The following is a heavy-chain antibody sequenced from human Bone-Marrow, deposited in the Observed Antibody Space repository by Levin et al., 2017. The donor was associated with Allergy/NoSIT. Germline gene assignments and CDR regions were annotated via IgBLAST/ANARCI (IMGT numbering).Heavy chain of an antibody. CDR1: GFTFSSYA. J-gene: IGHJ4*02. Sequence: PGGSLRLSCAASGFTFSSYAMHWVRQAPGKGLEWVAVISYDGSNKYYADSVKGRFTISRDNSKNTLYLQMNSLRAEDTAVYYCARAPTIAVAGDYWGQGTLVTVSS. CDR3: ARAPTIAVAGDY. CDR2: ISYDGSNK. D-gene: IGHD6-19*01. V-gene: IGHV3-30*04.